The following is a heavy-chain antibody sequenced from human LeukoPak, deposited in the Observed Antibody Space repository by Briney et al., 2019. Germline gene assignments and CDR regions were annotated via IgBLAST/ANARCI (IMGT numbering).Heavy chain of an antibody. CDR1: GFTFSSYW. V-gene: IGHV3-74*01. J-gene: IGHJ5*02. D-gene: IGHD4-17*01. CDR3: AKVYGAYGWFDP. Sequence: LAGGSLRLSCAASGFTFSSYWMHWVRHAPGKGLVWVSRINSDGRSITYADSVKGRFTISRANAKNTLYLKMNSQRAQDTGVYYWAKVYGAYGWFDPWGQGTLVTVSA. CDR2: INSDGRSI.